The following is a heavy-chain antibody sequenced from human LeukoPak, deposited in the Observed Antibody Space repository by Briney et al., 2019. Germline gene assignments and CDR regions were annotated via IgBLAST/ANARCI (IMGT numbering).Heavy chain of an antibody. D-gene: IGHD6-13*01. V-gene: IGHV1-69-2*01. CDR2: VDPEDGET. Sequence: ASVKVSCKVSGYTFTDYYMHWVQQAPGKGLEWMGLVDPEDGETIYAGKFQGRVTITADTSTDTAYMELSSLRSEDTAVYYCAKNRRYSSSRFDYWGQGTLVTVSS. J-gene: IGHJ4*02. CDR3: AKNRRYSSSRFDY. CDR1: GYTFTDYY.